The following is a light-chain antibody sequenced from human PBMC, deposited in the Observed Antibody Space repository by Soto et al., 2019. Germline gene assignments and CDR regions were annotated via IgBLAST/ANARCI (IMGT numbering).Light chain of an antibody. Sequence: QSVLTQPRSVSGSPGQSVIISCTGTSNDVGAYDYVSWYQQLPGKAPKLVIYDVSKRPSGVPARFSGSKSGNTASLTISGPQAEDEADYFCCSYAVRDTFFVFGIGTKVTVL. CDR1: SNDVGAYDY. CDR3: CSYAVRDTFFV. V-gene: IGLV2-11*01. J-gene: IGLJ1*01. CDR2: DVS.